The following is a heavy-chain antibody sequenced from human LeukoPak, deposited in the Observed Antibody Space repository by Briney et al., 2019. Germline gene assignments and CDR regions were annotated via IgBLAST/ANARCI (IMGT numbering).Heavy chain of an antibody. CDR2: IYHSGST. V-gene: IGHV4-30-4*01. D-gene: IGHD3-10*01. CDR3: ARSPSPYYYGSGSSNWFDP. CDR1: GGSISSGDYY. J-gene: IGHJ5*02. Sequence: SQTLSHTCIVSGGSISSGDYYWSWIRQPPGKGLEWIGYIYHSGSTNYNPSLKNRLTISVDTSKNQFSMKLSSVTAADTAFYYCARSPSPYYYGSGSSNWFDPWGQGTLVTVSS.